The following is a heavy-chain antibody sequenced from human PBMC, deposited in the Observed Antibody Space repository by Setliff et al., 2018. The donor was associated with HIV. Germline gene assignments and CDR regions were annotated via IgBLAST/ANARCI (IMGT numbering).Heavy chain of an antibody. CDR1: GFTFTNAW. V-gene: IGHV3-15*01. CDR2: IKSKTDGETE. Sequence: GGSLRLSCAASGFTFTNAWMSWVRQAPGKGLEWVGRIKSKTDGETEDYAAPVKGRFTISRDDSRSTLYLQMNSLITEDTAVYYCITDLIPTMVRGIIEVGNYWGQGTLVTVSS. D-gene: IGHD3-10*01. CDR3: ITDLIPTMVRGIIEVGNY. J-gene: IGHJ4*02.